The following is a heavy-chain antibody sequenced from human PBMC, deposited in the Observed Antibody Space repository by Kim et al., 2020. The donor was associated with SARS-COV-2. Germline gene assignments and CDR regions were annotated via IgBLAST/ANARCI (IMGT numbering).Heavy chain of an antibody. J-gene: IGHJ6*02. Sequence: SETLSLTCTVSGGSISSYYWSWIRQPPGKGLEWIGYIYYSGSTNYNPSLKSRVTISVDTSKNQFSLKLSSVTAADTAVYYCARDHPQYYYGSGSYSERYYYYGMDVWGHGTTVTVSS. CDR2: IYYSGST. CDR3: ARDHPQYYYGSGSYSERYYYYGMDV. V-gene: IGHV4-59*13. D-gene: IGHD3-10*01. CDR1: GGSISSYY.